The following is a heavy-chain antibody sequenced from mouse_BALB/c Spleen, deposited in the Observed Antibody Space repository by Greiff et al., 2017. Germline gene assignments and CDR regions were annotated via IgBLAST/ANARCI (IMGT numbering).Heavy chain of an antibody. V-gene: IGHV1S137*01. J-gene: IGHJ4*01. CDR3: ARGDDYYAMDY. Sequence: QVQLQQSGAELVRPGVSVKISCKGSGYTFTDYAMHWVKQSPAKSLEWIGVISTYYGDASYNQKFKGKATMTVDKSSSTAYMELARLTSEDSAVYYCARGDDYYAMDYWGQGTSVTVSS. CDR2: ISTYYGDA. CDR1: GYTFTDYA.